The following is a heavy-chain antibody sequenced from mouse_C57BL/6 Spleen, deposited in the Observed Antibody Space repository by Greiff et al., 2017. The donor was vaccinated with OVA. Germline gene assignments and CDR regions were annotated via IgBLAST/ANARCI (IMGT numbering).Heavy chain of an antibody. CDR3: ARSYYSNYEGGY. CDR1: GYTFTDYY. V-gene: IGHV1-26*01. CDR2: INPNNGGT. J-gene: IGHJ2*01. D-gene: IGHD2-5*01. Sequence: VQLQQSGPELVKPGASVKISCKASGYTFTDYYMNWVKQSHGKSLEWIGDINPNNGGTSYNQKFKGKATLTVDKSSSTAYMELRSLTSEDSAVYYCARSYYSNYEGGYWGQGTTLTVSS.